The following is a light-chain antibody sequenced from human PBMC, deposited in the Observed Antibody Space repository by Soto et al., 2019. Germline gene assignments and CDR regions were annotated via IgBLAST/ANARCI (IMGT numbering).Light chain of an antibody. CDR1: QTISSY. CDR3: QQSYSTHWT. V-gene: IGKV1-39*01. J-gene: IGKJ1*01. Sequence: DIQMTQSPSSLSASVGDRVTITCRASQTISSYLHWYQQKPWKAPKLLIYAASSLQSAVPSRFSGSGSGTDFTLTISSLQPEDFATYYCQQSYSTHWTFGQGTKVEIK. CDR2: AAS.